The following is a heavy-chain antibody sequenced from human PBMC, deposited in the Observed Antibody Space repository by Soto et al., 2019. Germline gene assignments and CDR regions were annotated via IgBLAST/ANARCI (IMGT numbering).Heavy chain of an antibody. CDR1: GGSISSGGYS. CDR3: ASGRPYYDSSGYPFDY. Sequence: SETLSLTCAVSGGSISSGGYSWSWIRQPPGKGLEWIGYIYHSGSTYYNPSLKSRVTISVDRSKNQFSLKLSSVTAADTAVYYCASGRPYYDSSGYPFDYWGQGTLVTVSS. D-gene: IGHD3-22*01. V-gene: IGHV4-30-2*01. CDR2: IYHSGST. J-gene: IGHJ4*02.